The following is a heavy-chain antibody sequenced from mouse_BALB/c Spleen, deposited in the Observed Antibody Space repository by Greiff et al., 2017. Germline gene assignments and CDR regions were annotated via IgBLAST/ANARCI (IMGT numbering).Heavy chain of an antibody. Sequence: EVKLQESGPELVKPGASVKISCKASGYSFTGYFMNWVMQSHGKSLEWIGRINPYNGDTFYNQKFKGKATLTVDKSSSTAHMELRSLASEDSAVYYCSRRGPTEANFDYWGQGTTLTVSS. D-gene: IGHD1-1*01. CDR1: GYSFTGYF. J-gene: IGHJ2*01. CDR3: SRRGPTEANFDY. CDR2: INPYNGDT. V-gene: IGHV1-20*02.